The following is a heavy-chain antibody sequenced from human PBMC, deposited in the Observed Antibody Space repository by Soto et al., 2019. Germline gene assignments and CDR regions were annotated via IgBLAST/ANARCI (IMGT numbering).Heavy chain of an antibody. CDR2: ISAYNGNT. V-gene: IGHV1-18*01. D-gene: IGHD6-13*01. Sequence: AGQAPGQGLEWMGWISAYNGNTNYAQKLQGRVTMTTDTSTSTAYMELRSLRSDFTAVYYCARVGAAAASDIWRHGTTVTVSS. CDR3: ARVGAAAASDI. J-gene: IGHJ3*02.